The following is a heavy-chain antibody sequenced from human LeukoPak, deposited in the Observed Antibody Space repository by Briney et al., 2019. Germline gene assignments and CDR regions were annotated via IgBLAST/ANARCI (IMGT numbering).Heavy chain of an antibody. CDR3: ARRAYSAAYWKHFDY. CDR2: IYYHENT. V-gene: IGHV4-39*01. CDR1: GGSISSSSDY. Sequence: SETLSLTCTVSGGSISSSSDYWGWIRQAPGKGLEWFLSIYYHENTYYNSSLKSRVTISVDTSKNQFSLKLNSVTAADTAVYFCARRAYSAAYWKHFDYWGQGTLVTVSS. D-gene: IGHD1-1*01. J-gene: IGHJ4*02.